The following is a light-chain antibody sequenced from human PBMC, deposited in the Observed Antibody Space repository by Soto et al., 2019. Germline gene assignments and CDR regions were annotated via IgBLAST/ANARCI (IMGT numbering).Light chain of an antibody. J-gene: IGLJ1*01. CDR1: SSNIGAGYD. CDR3: QSYDSSLSGYV. CDR2: GNN. V-gene: IGLV1-40*01. Sequence: QSVLTQPPSVSGAPGQRVTISCTGSSSNIGAGYDVYWYQQLPGTAPKLLIYGNNNRPSGVPDRFSGSKSGTSASLAITGLHSQDEADYYCQSYDSSLSGYVFGTGPKLTVL.